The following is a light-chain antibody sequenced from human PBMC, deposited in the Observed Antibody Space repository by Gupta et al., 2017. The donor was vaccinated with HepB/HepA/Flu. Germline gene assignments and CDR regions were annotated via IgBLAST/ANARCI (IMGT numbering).Light chain of an antibody. CDR2: GAS. J-gene: IGKJ2*04. V-gene: IGKV3-20*01. CDR1: QSVSSNS. CDR3: QQYGSSPPRS. Sequence: EIVLTQSPGTLSLSPGERATLSCRASQSVSSNSLAWYQQKPGQAPRLLIYGASSRATGIPDRFSGSGSGTDFTLTISRLEPEDFAVYYCQQYGSSPPRSFGQGTKLEIK.